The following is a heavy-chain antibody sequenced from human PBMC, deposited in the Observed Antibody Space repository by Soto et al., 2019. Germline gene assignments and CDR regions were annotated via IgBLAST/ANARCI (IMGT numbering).Heavy chain of an antibody. CDR2: IYPGDSDT. CDR1: GYSFTSYW. V-gene: IGHV5-51*01. J-gene: IGHJ5*02. Sequence: GESLKISCKGSGYSFTSYWIGWVRQMPGKGLEWMGIIYPGDSDTRYSPSFQGQVTISADKSISTAYLQWSSLKASDTAMYYCARHGGLRSSRAPLPPFDPWGQGTLVTVSS. CDR3: ARHGGLRSSRAPLPPFDP. D-gene: IGHD3-3*01.